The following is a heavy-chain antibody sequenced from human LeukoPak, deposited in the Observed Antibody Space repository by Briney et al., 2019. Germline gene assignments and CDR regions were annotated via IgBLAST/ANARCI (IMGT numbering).Heavy chain of an antibody. J-gene: IGHJ4*02. V-gene: IGHV3-23*01. CDR2: ISGSGGST. CDR3: AAAAGNFDY. D-gene: IGHD6-13*01. Sequence: GGSLRLSCAASGFTFSNAWMSWVRQAPGKGLEWVSAISGSGGSTYYADSVKGRFTISRDNSKNTLYLQMNSLRAEDTAVYYCAAAAGNFDYWGQGTLVTVSS. CDR1: GFTFSNAW.